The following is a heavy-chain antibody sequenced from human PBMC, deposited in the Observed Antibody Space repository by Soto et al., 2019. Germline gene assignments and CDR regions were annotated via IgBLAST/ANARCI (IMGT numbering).Heavy chain of an antibody. V-gene: IGHV3-15*07. J-gene: IGHJ3*02. CDR3: TTDCRAFPDAFDI. CDR1: GFTFSNAW. CDR2: IKSKTDGGTT. Sequence: GGSLRLSCAASGFTFSNAWMNWVRQAPGKGLEWVGRIKSKTDGGTTDYAAPVKGRFTISRDDSKNTLYLQMNSLKTEDTAVYYCTTDCRAFPDAFDIWGQGTMVTVSS. D-gene: IGHD3-10*01.